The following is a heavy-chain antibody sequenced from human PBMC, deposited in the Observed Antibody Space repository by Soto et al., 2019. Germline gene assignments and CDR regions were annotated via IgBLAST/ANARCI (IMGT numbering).Heavy chain of an antibody. CDR1: GYTFTSYG. D-gene: IGHD3-22*01. V-gene: IGHV1-18*01. CDR3: ASRPYYYDSSQDFDI. J-gene: IGHJ3*02. Sequence: ASVKVSCKASGYTFTSYGISWVRQAPGQGLEWMGWISAYNGNTNYAQKLQGRVTMTTDTSTSTAYMELRSLRSDDTAVYYCASRPYYYDSSQDFDICGQGTMVTVSS. CDR2: ISAYNGNT.